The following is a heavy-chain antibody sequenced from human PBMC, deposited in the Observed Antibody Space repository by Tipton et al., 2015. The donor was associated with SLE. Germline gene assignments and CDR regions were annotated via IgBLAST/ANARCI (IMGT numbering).Heavy chain of an antibody. CDR1: GGSISSYY. D-gene: IGHD3-10*01. CDR2: IYTSGST. Sequence: LRLSCTVSGGSISSYYWSWFRQPAGKGLEWIGRIYTSGSTNYNPSLKSRVTMSVDTSKNPFSLKLSSVTAADTAVYYCARDRGDADAFGIWGQGTMVTVSS. CDR3: ARDRGDADAFGI. J-gene: IGHJ3*02. V-gene: IGHV4-4*07.